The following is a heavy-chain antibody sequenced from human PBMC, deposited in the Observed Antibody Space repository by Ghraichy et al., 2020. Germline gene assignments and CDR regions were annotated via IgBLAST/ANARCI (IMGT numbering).Heavy chain of an antibody. CDR2: IRYDGSNK. CDR1: GFTFSSYG. Sequence: GGSLRLSCAASGFTFSSYGMHWVRQAPGKGLEWVAFIRYDGSNKYYADSVKGRFTISRDNSKNTLYLQMNSLRAEDTAVYYCAKALVWVDTAMVPEGDYWGQGTLVTVSS. V-gene: IGHV3-30*02. CDR3: AKALVWVDTAMVPEGDY. D-gene: IGHD5-18*01. J-gene: IGHJ4*02.